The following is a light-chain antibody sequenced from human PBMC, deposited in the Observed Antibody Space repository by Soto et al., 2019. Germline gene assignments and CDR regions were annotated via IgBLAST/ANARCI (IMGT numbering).Light chain of an antibody. CDR3: SSYTSSSSWV. CDR2: EVS. V-gene: IGLV2-14*01. Sequence: QSALTQTASVSGSPGQSITISYTGTTRDVGGFNYVSWYQHHPGKAPKLMIYEVSNRPSGVSNRFSGSKSGDTASLTISGLQAEDEADYYCSSYTSSSSWVLGGGTKVTVL. CDR1: TRDVGGFNY. J-gene: IGLJ3*02.